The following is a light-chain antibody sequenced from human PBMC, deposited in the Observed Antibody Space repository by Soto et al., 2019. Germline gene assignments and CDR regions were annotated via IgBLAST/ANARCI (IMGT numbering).Light chain of an antibody. CDR2: DAS. J-gene: IGKJ1*01. Sequence: DIQMTQSPSTLSASAGDRVTITCRASQRIINGLAWYQQKPGKAPKLLIFDASTLQGGVPSRFSGSGSGTEFTLTISRLQSDDFATYYCQQYYSSSTFGHGTKVE. CDR1: QRIING. V-gene: IGKV1-5*01. CDR3: QQYYSSST.